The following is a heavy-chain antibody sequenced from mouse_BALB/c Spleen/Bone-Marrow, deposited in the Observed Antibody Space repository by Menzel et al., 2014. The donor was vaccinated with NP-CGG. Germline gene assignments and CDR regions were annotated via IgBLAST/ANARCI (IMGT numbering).Heavy chain of an antibody. CDR2: FNPSSGYT. V-gene: IGHV1-4*02. CDR1: GYTFTSYT. Sequence: QVQLQQSAAELARPGASVKMSCKASGYTFTSYTMHWVKQRPGQGLEWIGYFNPSSGYTEYNQKFKDKTTLTADKSSSTAYMQLSSLTSEDSAVYYCAYWDLAYWGQGTLVTVSA. J-gene: IGHJ3*01. CDR3: AYWDLAY. D-gene: IGHD4-1*01.